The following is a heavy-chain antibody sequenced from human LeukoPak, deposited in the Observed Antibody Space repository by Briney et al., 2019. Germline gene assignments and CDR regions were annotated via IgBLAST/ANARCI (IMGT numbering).Heavy chain of an antibody. Sequence: PSETLSLTCTVSGASTAGHYWTWLRQPPGKELEWIAYMFDTVSTKSNPSLKSRLTLSVDTSKKQLSLRLGSVTAADTAVYYCATIKRGSTYGYFDFWGQGIKVTVSS. V-gene: IGHV4-59*11. CDR3: ATIKRGSTYGYFDF. CDR1: GASTAGHY. J-gene: IGHJ4*02. CDR2: MFDTVST. D-gene: IGHD5-18*01.